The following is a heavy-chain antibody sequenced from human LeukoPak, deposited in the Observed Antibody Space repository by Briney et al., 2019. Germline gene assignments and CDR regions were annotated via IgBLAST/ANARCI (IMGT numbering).Heavy chain of an antibody. CDR3: ARTLYIGAVPGGFDY. CDR2: INPKNAGT. Sequence: ASVKVSCKASGYTFTSYYMHWVRQAPGQGLEWMGWINPKNAGTNFAQRFQGRVTMTRDTSISTVYMELSRLRSDDTALYYCARTLYIGAVPGGFDYWGQGTLITVSS. CDR1: GYTFTSYY. J-gene: IGHJ4*02. D-gene: IGHD6-13*01. V-gene: IGHV1-2*02.